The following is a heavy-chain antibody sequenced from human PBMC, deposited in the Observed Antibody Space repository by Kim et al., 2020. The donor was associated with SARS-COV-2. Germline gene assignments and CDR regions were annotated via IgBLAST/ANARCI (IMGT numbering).Heavy chain of an antibody. Sequence: IANDAQKFQGRVPITAAKSTSTAYMELSSLRSEDTAVYYCARIGTDGFDYWGQGTLVTVSS. V-gene: IGHV1-69*02. J-gene: IGHJ4*02. D-gene: IGHD1-1*01. CDR3: ARIGTDGFDY. CDR2: IA.